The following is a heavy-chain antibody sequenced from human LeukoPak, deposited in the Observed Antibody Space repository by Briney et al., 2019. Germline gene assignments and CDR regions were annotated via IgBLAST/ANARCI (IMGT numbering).Heavy chain of an antibody. CDR2: IIPIFGTA. V-gene: IGHV1-69*13. CDR1: GGTFSSYA. Sequence: ASVKVSCKASGGTFSSYAISWVRQAPGQGLEWMGGIIPIFGTANYAQKFQGRVTITADESTSTAYMELSSLRSEDTAVYYCARDTYYYGSGSYGAGFNWFDPWGQGTLVTVSS. D-gene: IGHD3-10*01. J-gene: IGHJ5*02. CDR3: ARDTYYYGSGSYGAGFNWFDP.